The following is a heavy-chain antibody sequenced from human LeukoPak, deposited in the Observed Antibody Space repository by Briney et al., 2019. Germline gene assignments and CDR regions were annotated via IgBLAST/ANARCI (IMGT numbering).Heavy chain of an antibody. Sequence: ASETLSLTCTVSGGSISSYYWSWIRQPPGKGLEWIGYIYYSGSTNYNPSLKSRVTISVDTSKNQFSLKLSSVTAADTAVYYCARETTKRDYDYVWGSYQPLFDYWGQGTLVTVSS. CDR2: IYYSGST. CDR1: GGSISSYY. CDR3: ARETTKRDYDYVWGSYQPLFDY. D-gene: IGHD3-16*02. J-gene: IGHJ4*02. V-gene: IGHV4-59*01.